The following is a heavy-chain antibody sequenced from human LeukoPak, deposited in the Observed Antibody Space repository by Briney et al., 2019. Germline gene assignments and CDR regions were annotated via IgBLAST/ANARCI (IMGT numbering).Heavy chain of an antibody. CDR1: GYTYTTYG. Sequence: GASVKVSCKTSGYTYTTYGLSWLRQAPGQGPEWMGWITAYNDKTLYSEEFQDRIIMTTDTPRSTAYMELRNLRSDDTAVYYCAKWGRLGQLSFFDHWGQGTLVTVSS. V-gene: IGHV1-18*01. CDR3: AKWGRLGQLSFFDH. J-gene: IGHJ4*02. D-gene: IGHD3-16*02. CDR2: ITAYNDKT.